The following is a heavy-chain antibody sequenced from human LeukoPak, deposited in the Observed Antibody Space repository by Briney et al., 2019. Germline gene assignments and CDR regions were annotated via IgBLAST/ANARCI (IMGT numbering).Heavy chain of an antibody. CDR1: GGSFSSGSYY. CDR3: ASHRDTATRQNPWYFDL. Sequence: PSETLSLTCTVSGGSFSSGSYYWSWIRQPPGKGLEWIGYIYYSGSTNYNPSLKSRVTISVDTSKNQFSLKLSSVTAADTAVYYCASHRDTATRQNPWYFDLWGRGTLVTVSS. J-gene: IGHJ2*01. V-gene: IGHV4-61*01. CDR2: IYYSGST. D-gene: IGHD5-18*01.